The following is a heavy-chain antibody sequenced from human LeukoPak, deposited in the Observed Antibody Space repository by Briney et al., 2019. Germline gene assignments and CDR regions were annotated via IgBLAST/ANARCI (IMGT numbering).Heavy chain of an antibody. CDR1: GITLSTYW. D-gene: IGHD3-10*01. V-gene: IGHV3-74*01. Sequence: DPGGSLRLSCAASGITLSTYWIHWVRQAPGKGLVWVSRISYDGSNTNYADSVKGRFTVSRDNAKNTVYLQMKSLRAEDTAVYYCAKKSRGSGSYYGDYWGQGILVTVSS. CDR3: AKKSRGSGSYYGDY. J-gene: IGHJ4*02. CDR2: ISYDGSNT.